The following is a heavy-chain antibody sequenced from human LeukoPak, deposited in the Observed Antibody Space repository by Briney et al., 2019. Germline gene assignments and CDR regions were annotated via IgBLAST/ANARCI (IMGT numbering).Heavy chain of an antibody. V-gene: IGHV2-5*02. D-gene: IGHD3-16*01. CDR1: GFSLSTSGVG. J-gene: IGHJ3*02. CDR2: IYWDDDK. Sequence: SGPTLVKPTQTLTLTCTFSGFSLSTSGVGVGWIRQPPGKALEWLALIYWDDDKRYRPSLKSRLTITKDTSKNQVVLTMTNMDPVDTATYFCAHTPPLRYPNDAFDIWGQGTMVTVSS. CDR3: AHTPPLRYPNDAFDI.